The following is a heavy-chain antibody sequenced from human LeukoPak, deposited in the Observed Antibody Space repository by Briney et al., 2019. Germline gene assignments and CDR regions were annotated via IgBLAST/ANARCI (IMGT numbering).Heavy chain of an antibody. CDR2: IYYSGST. V-gene: IGHV4-39*01. J-gene: IGHJ4*02. D-gene: IGHD6-13*01. Sequence: SETLSLTCTVSGGSISSSSYYWGWIRQPPGKGLEWIGSIYYSGSTYYNPSLKSRVTISVDTSKNQFSLKLSSVTAADTAVYYCARTGYSSSWPWGCWGQGTLVTVSS. CDR1: GGSISSSSYY. CDR3: ARTGYSSSWPWGC.